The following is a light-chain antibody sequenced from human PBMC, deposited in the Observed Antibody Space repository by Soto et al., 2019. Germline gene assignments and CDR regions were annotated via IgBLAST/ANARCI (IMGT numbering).Light chain of an antibody. CDR3: TSYTTTSTVV. V-gene: IGLV2-14*01. J-gene: IGLJ2*01. Sequence: QSAVTQPASVSGSPGQSITISCTGTSSDVGGYNYVSWYQQHPGKAPKLMIYEVSNRPSGVSNRFSGSKSGNTASLTISGLHAEDEADYYCTSYTTTSTVVFGGGTKLTVL. CDR1: SSDVGGYNY. CDR2: EVS.